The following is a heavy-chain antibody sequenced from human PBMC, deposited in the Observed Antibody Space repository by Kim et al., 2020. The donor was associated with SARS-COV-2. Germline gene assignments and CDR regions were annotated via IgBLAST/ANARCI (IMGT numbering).Heavy chain of an antibody. Sequence: SETLSLTCTVSGGSISSYYWSWIRQPPGKGLEWIGYIYYSGSTNYNPSLKSRVTISVDTSKNQFSLKLSSVTAADTAVYYCARAQSHMNYYGSGSYYTGVEGWGQGTLVTVSS. CDR3: ARAQSHMNYYGSGSYYTGVEG. D-gene: IGHD3-10*01. CDR2: IYYSGST. J-gene: IGHJ4*02. CDR1: GGSISSYY. V-gene: IGHV4-59*01.